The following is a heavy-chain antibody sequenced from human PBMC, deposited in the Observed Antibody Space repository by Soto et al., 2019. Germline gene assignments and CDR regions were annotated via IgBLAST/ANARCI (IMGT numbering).Heavy chain of an antibody. V-gene: IGHV3-23*01. J-gene: IGHJ5*02. CDR1: GFMFEDYA. Sequence: GGSLRLSCAASGFMFEDYAMIWVRQAPGKGLEWVATVRGNSYGAYYADSVRGRFIISRDNSKNTMSLQLNSLRDDDTAIYYCAKGKSENGVDWLDPWGPGTLVTVSS. CDR3: AKGKSENGVDWLDP. CDR2: VRGNSYGA. D-gene: IGHD2-8*01.